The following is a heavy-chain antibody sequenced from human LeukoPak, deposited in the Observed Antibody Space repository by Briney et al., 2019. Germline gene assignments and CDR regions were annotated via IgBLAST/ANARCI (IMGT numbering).Heavy chain of an antibody. CDR3: ASWSIAFRLVDY. D-gene: IGHD3-3*02. CDR2: IYYSGST. J-gene: IGHJ4*02. Sequence: PSQTLSLTCTVSGGSISSGDYYWSWIRQPPGKGLEWIGYIYYSGSTYYNPSLKSRVTISVDTSKHQFSLKLSSVTATDTAVYYCASWSIAFRLVDYWGQGTLVTVSS. CDR1: GGSISSGDYY. V-gene: IGHV4-30-4*01.